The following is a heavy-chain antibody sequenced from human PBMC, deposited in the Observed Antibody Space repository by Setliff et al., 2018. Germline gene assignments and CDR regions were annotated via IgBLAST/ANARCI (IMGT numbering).Heavy chain of an antibody. V-gene: IGHV1-2*02. D-gene: IGHD4-17*01. J-gene: IGHJ1*01. CDR2: INTYSGAT. CDR3: ARVAYGLEYFQY. CDR1: GYTFTDYY. Sequence: ASVKVSCKASGYTFTDYYMQWVRQAPGQGLEWMGNINTYSGATNYAHKFQGRVTMTTDTSITTAYMELNSLTSDDTAVYYCARVAYGLEYFQYWGQGTLVTVSS.